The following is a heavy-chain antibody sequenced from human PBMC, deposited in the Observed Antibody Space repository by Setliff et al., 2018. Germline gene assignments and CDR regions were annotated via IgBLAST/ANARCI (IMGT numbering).Heavy chain of an antibody. Sequence: LSLTCTVSGGSVSSGDYFWTWIRQPPGKGLEWIGHIYYSGSTYYNPSLKSRVTISVDTSKNQFSLRLTSVTAADTAIYYCARVRNTQNGFFDYWSQGTLVTVSS. D-gene: IGHD1-1*01. CDR3: ARVRNTQNGFFDY. V-gene: IGHV4-30-4*08. CDR2: IYYSGST. CDR1: GGSVSSGDYF. J-gene: IGHJ4*02.